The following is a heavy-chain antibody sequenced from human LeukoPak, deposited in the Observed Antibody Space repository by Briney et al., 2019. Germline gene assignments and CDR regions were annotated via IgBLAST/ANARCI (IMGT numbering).Heavy chain of an antibody. Sequence: GESLKISCKGSGYSFASYWIGWVRQMPGTGLEWMGIINPGDSDTRYIPSFQGQVTISADKSITTASLQWSSLKASDTAMYYCARTARTGYYFGAAFDIWGQGTMVTVSS. J-gene: IGHJ3*02. CDR2: INPGDSDT. V-gene: IGHV5-51*01. D-gene: IGHD3-22*01. CDR3: ARTARTGYYFGAAFDI. CDR1: GYSFASYW.